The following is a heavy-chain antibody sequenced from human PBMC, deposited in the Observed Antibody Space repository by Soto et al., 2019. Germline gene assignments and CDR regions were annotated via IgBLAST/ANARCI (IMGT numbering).Heavy chain of an antibody. J-gene: IGHJ4*02. CDR1: GYPFTGYY. CDR3: AREAELGQLAYYFDY. V-gene: IGHV1-2*04. D-gene: IGHD3-16*02. Sequence: ASVKVSCKASGYPFTGYYMHWVRQAPGQGLEWVGWINPNSGGTNYAQKFQGWVTMTRDTSISTAYMELSRLRSDDTVVYYCAREAELGQLAYYFDYWGQGTLVTVSS. CDR2: INPNSGGT.